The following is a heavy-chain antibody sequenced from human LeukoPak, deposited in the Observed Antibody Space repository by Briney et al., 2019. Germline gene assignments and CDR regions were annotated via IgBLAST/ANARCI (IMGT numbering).Heavy chain of an antibody. CDR1: GITLSNYG. CDR2: ISDSGGST. D-gene: IGHD3-10*01. V-gene: IGHV3-23*01. J-gene: IGHJ4*02. Sequence: GGSLRLSCAVSGITLSNYGMRWVRQAPGKGLEWVAGISDSGGSTNYADSVKGRFTISRDNAKNTLYPQMNSLRAEDTAVYFCAKRGVVIRVILVGFHKQAYYFDSWGQGALVTVSS. CDR3: AKRGVVIRVILVGFHKQAYYFDS.